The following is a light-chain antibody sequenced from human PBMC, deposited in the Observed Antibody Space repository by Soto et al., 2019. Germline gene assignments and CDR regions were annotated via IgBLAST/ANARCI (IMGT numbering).Light chain of an antibody. Sequence: QSVLTQPPSASGSPGQSVTISCTGTSSDIGGYNYVSWYQQHPGKAPKLIIYEVSKRPSGVPDRFSGSTSGNTASLTVSGLQDEDEDDYYCTSYAGSNNLVFAGGTKVTVL. CDR1: SSDIGGYNY. CDR2: EVS. V-gene: IGLV2-8*01. J-gene: IGLJ3*02. CDR3: TSYAGSNNLV.